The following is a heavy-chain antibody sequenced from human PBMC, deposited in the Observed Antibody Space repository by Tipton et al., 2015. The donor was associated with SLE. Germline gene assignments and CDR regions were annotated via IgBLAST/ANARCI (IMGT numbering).Heavy chain of an antibody. CDR2: IYYSGST. V-gene: IGHV4-31*03. D-gene: IGHD6-19*01. CDR3: AREGGDTWSQWLVSNFDY. J-gene: IGHJ4*02. Sequence: TLSLTCTVSGGSISSGGYYWSWIRQHPGKGLEWIGYIYYSGSTYYNPSLKSRVTISIDTSKNQFSLKLSSVTAADTAVYYSAREGGDTWSQWLVSNFDYWGQGTLVTVSS. CDR1: GGSISSGGYY.